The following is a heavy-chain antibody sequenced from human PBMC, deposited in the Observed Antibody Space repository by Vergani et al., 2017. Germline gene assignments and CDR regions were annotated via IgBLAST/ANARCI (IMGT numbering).Heavy chain of an antibody. Sequence: EVQLLESGGGLVQPGGSLRLSCAASGFTFSSYAMSWVRQAPGKGLEWVSGINWNSDSIAYADSVKGRFTISRDNAKNSLYLQMNSLRAEDTALYYCVKDIAASGNYWYFDLWGRGTLVTVSS. V-gene: IGHV3-9*01. CDR2: INWNSDSI. CDR3: VKDIAASGNYWYFDL. J-gene: IGHJ2*01. D-gene: IGHD6-13*01. CDR1: GFTFSSYA.